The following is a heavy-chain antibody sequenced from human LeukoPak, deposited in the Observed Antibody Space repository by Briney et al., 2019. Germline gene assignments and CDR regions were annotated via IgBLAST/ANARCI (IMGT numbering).Heavy chain of an antibody. CDR3: ARAAEGGDYFDY. CDR1: GGSISSSSYY. V-gene: IGHV4-39*07. J-gene: IGHJ4*02. Sequence: PSETLSLTCTVSGGSISSSSYYWGWTRQPPGKGLEWIGSIYYSGSTYYNPSLKSRVTISVDTSKNQFSLKLSSVTAADTAVYYCARAAEGGDYFDYWGREPWSPSPQ. D-gene: IGHD3-16*01. CDR2: IYYSGST.